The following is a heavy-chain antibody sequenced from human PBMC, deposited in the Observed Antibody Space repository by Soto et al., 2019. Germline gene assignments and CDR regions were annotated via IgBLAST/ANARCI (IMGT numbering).Heavy chain of an antibody. CDR3: ARGSSIAAAGGSRDFDY. J-gene: IGHJ4*02. CDR2: ISAYNGNT. CDR1: GYTFTSYG. D-gene: IGHD6-13*01. Sequence: ASVKVSCKASGYTFTSYGISWVRQAPGQGLEWMGWISAYNGNTNYAQKLQGRVTMTTDTSTSTAYMELRSLRSDDTAVYYCARGSSIAAAGGSRDFDYWGQGTLVTVS. V-gene: IGHV1-18*01.